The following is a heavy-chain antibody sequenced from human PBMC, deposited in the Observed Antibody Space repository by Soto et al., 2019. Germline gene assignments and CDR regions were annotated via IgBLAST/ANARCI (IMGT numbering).Heavy chain of an antibody. CDR3: ARDNRHSSNYYYYYYYMDV. D-gene: IGHD6-13*01. J-gene: IGHJ6*03. CDR1: GFTFSSYG. V-gene: IGHV3-33*01. Sequence: GGSLRLSCAASGFTFSSYGMHWVRQAPGKGLEWVAVIWYDGSNKYYADSVKGRFTISRDNSKNTLYLQMNSLRAEDTAVYYCARDNRHSSNYYYYYYYMDVWGKGTTVTVSS. CDR2: IWYDGSNK.